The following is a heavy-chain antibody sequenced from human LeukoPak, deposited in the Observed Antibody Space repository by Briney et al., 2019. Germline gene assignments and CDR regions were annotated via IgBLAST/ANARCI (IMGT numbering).Heavy chain of an antibody. J-gene: IGHJ4*02. CDR2: ISGSGGST. CDR1: GFTFSSYG. V-gene: IGHV3-23*01. D-gene: IGHD1-26*01. CDR3: AKGPWASTVGATGIFFDY. Sequence: GGSLRLSCAASGFTFSSYGMSWDRQAPGKVLEWVSAISGSGGSTYYADSVKGRFIISRDSSENTLYLQMHSLGVEDTGVYYCAKGPWASTVGATGIFFDYWGQGIQVTVSS.